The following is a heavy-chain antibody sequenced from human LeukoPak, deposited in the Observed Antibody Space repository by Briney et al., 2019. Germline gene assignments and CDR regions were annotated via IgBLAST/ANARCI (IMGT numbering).Heavy chain of an antibody. CDR1: GFTFSNYW. J-gene: IGHJ4*02. D-gene: IGHD3-10*01. CDR2: IKPTGSET. V-gene: IGHV3-7*01. Sequence: GGSLRLTCAASGFTFSNYWMTWVRQAPGQGPEFLANIKPTGSETYYVDPVKGRFTISRDNARNLLFLQMNSLRGEDTALYYCGGFGYEAAVDLWGRGTLVTVSS. CDR3: GGFGYEAAVDL.